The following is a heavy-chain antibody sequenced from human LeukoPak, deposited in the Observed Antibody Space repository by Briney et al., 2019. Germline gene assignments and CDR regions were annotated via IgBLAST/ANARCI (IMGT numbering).Heavy chain of an antibody. Sequence: SETLSLTCAVYGGSFSGYYWSWIRQPPGKGLEWIGEINHSGSTNYNPSRKSRVTISVDTSKNKFSLKLSSVTAADTAVYYCARTSGSGSYFKKGPFDPWGQGTLVTVSS. V-gene: IGHV4-34*01. CDR3: ARTSGSGSYFKKGPFDP. CDR1: GGSFSGYY. CDR2: INHSGST. J-gene: IGHJ5*02. D-gene: IGHD1-26*01.